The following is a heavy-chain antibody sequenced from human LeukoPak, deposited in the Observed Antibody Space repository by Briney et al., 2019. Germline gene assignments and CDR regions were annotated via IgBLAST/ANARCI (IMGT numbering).Heavy chain of an antibody. D-gene: IGHD3-10*01. CDR2: ISYDGSNK. CDR1: GFTFSSYA. V-gene: IGHV3-30*04. Sequence: GGSLRLSCAASGFTFSSYAMHWVRQAPGKGLEWVAVISYDGSNKYYADSVKGRFTISRDNSKNTLYLQMNSLRAEDTAVYYCARALRFGELLNPYYYYGMDVWGQGTTVTVSS. J-gene: IGHJ6*02. CDR3: ARALRFGELLNPYYYYGMDV.